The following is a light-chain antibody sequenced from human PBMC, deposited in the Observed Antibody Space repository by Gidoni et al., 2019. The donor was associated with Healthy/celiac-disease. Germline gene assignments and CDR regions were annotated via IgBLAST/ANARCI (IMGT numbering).Light chain of an antibody. V-gene: IGKV1-5*03. CDR3: QQYNGYSFT. J-gene: IGKJ3*01. Sequence: DIQMTQSPSTLSASVGDRVTITCRASQSISSWLAWYQQQPGKAPKLLIYNASSLESGVPSRFSGSGSGTEFTLTISSLQPDDFATYYCQQYNGYSFTFGPGTKVDI. CDR2: NAS. CDR1: QSISSW.